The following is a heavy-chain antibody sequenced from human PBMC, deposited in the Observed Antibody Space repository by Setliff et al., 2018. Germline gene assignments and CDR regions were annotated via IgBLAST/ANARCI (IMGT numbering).Heavy chain of an antibody. CDR3: ARINSYVSSGYYYAPDY. J-gene: IGHJ4*02. CDR2: INNYNTNT. Sequence: ASVKVSCKASGYTFTNYGITWVRQAPGQGLEWMGWINNYNTNTKYAQKLQGRVTMTTDTSTSTAYMELRSLRSDDTAVYYCARINSYVSSGYYYAPDYWGQGTLVTVSS. CDR1: GYTFTNYG. V-gene: IGHV1-18*01. D-gene: IGHD3-22*01.